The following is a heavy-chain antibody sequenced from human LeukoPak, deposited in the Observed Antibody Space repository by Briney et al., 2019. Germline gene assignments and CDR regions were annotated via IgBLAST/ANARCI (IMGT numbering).Heavy chain of an antibody. CDR1: GFTFSSYE. D-gene: IGHD2-2*02. CDR3: ARDECSSTSCYNAFDI. J-gene: IGHJ3*02. Sequence: GGSLRLSCTASGFTFSSYEMNWVRRAPGKGLEWVSYISSSGSTIYYADSVKGRFTLSRDNAKKSLYLQLNSLRAEDTAVYYCARDECSSTSCYNAFDIWGQGTMVTVSS. CDR2: ISSSGSTI. V-gene: IGHV3-48*03.